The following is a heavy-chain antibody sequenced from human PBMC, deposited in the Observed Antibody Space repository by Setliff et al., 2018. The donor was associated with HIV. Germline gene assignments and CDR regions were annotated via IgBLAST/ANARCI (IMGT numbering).Heavy chain of an antibody. V-gene: IGHV1-18*04. J-gene: IGHJ4*02. D-gene: IGHD1-26*01. CDR1: GYTFTGYY. CDR3: ARVRVGATPLDY. Sequence: ASVKVSCKASGYTFTGYYMHWVRQAPGQGLEWMGGISAYTANTNYAQNLQGRVTLTTDTSTSTAYMELRSLRSDDTAVYYCARVRVGATPLDYWGQGTLVTVS. CDR2: ISAYTANT.